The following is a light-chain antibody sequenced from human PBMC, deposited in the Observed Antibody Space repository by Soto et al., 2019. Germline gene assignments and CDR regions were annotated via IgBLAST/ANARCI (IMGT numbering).Light chain of an antibody. J-gene: IGKJ5*01. V-gene: IGKV3-20*01. CDR3: QQCGSSPIT. CDR2: GAS. Sequence: EVVWTQSHGTLSLSPGERATLSCRASQSVSSSYLAWYQQSPGQAPRLLIYGASSRATGIPDRFSGSGSGTDFTLTISRLEPEDFAVYYCQQCGSSPITFGQGTRLE. CDR1: QSVSSSY.